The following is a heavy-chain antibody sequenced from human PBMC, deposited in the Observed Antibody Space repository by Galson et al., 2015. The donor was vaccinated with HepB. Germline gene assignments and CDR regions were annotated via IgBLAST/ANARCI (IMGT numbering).Heavy chain of an antibody. Sequence: ETLSLTCTVSGGSISSSSYYWGWIRQPPGKGLEWIGSIYYSGSTYYNPSLKSRVTISVDTSKNQFSLKLSSVTAADTAVYYCARRANDFWSGGRVGAFDIWGQGTMVTVSS. CDR2: IYYSGST. V-gene: IGHV4-39*01. J-gene: IGHJ3*02. CDR1: GGSISSSSYY. D-gene: IGHD3-3*01. CDR3: ARRANDFWSGGRVGAFDI.